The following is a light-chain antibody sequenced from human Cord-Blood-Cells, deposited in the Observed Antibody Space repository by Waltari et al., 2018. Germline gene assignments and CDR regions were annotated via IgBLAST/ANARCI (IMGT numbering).Light chain of an antibody. Sequence: QSVLTQPPSVSGAPGQRVTISCTGSSSNIRAGYDVHWYQQLPGTAHKLLIYGNSNRPSGVPDRFSGSKSGPSASLAITGLQAEDEADYYCQSYDSSLSGSVFGGGTKLTVL. CDR1: SSNIRAGYD. CDR2: GNS. V-gene: IGLV1-40*01. J-gene: IGLJ2*01. CDR3: QSYDSSLSGSV.